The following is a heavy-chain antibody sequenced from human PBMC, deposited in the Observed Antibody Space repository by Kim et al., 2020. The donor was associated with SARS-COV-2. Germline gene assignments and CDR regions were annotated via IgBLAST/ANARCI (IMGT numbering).Heavy chain of an antibody. CDR1: GFTFSSYS. V-gene: IGHV3-21*01. D-gene: IGHD3-16*02. CDR2: ISSSSSYI. Sequence: GGSLRLSCAASGFTFSSYSMNWVRQAPGKGLEWVSSISSSSSYIYYADSVKGRFTISRDNAKNSLYLQMNSLRAEDTAVYYCAREGPFGGWGSYPYYYYGMDVWGQGTTVTVSS. J-gene: IGHJ6*02. CDR3: AREGPFGGWGSYPYYYYGMDV.